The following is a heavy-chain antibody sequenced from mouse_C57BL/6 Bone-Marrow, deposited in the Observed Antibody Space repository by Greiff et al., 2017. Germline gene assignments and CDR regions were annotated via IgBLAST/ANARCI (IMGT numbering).Heavy chain of an antibody. V-gene: IGHV1-52*01. CDR3: ARRGYDDAAWFAY. CDR2: IDPSDSET. J-gene: IGHJ3*01. Sequence: QVQLQQPGAELVRPGSSVKLSCKASGYTFTSYWMHWVKQRPIQGLEWIGNIDPSDSETHYNQKFKDKATLTVDKSSSTAYMQLSSLTSEDSAVYYCARRGYDDAAWFAYWGQGTLLTVSA. CDR1: GYTFTSYW. D-gene: IGHD2-2*01.